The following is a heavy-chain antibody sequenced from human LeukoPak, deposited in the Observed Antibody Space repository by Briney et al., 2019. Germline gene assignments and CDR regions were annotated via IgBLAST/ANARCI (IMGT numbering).Heavy chain of an antibody. Sequence: SETLSLTCTVSGGSISSYYWSWIRQPAGKGLEWIGRIYTSGSTNYNPSLKSRVTMSVDTSKNQFSLKLSSVTAADTAVYYCASLYSNYVYFDYWGQGTLVTVSS. J-gene: IGHJ4*02. D-gene: IGHD4-11*01. CDR3: ASLYSNYVYFDY. V-gene: IGHV4-4*07. CDR2: IYTSGST. CDR1: GGSISSYY.